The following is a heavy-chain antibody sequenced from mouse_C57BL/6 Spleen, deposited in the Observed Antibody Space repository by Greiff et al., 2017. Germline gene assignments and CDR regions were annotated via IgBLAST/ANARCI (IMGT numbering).Heavy chain of an antibody. CDR3: TRVLPYFDY. V-gene: IGHV1-15*01. CDR1: GYTFTDYE. CDR2: IDPETGGT. D-gene: IGHD1-1*01. Sequence: QVQLQQSGAELVRPGASVTLSCKASGYTFTDYEMHWVKQTPVHGLEWIGAIDPETGGTAYNQKFKGKAILTADKSSSTAYMELRSLTSEDSAVYYCTRVLPYFDYWGQGTTLTVSS. J-gene: IGHJ2*01.